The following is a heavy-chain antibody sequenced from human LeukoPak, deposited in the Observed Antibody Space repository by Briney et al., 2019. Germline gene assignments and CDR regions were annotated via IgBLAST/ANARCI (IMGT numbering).Heavy chain of an antibody. Sequence: GSVKVSCKASGYTFTSYDINWVRHATGQGLEWMGWMNPNSGNTGYAQKFQGRVTMTRNTSISTAYMELSSLRSEDTAVYYCATLFTRGYYFDYWGQGTLVTVPS. CDR1: GYTFTSYD. D-gene: IGHD3-10*01. V-gene: IGHV1-8*01. J-gene: IGHJ4*02. CDR3: ATLFTRGYYFDY. CDR2: MNPNSGNT.